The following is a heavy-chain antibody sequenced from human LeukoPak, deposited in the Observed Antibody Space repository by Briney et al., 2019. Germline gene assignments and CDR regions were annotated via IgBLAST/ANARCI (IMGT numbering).Heavy chain of an antibody. CDR2: IYHSGST. Sequence: SETLSLTCAVSGGSISSGGYSWSWIRQPPGKGLEWIGYIYHSGSTYYNPSLKSRVTISVDRSKNQFSLKLSSVIAADTAVYYCASTTVTTDAFDIWGQGTMVTVSS. D-gene: IGHD4-17*01. CDR1: GGSISSGGYS. V-gene: IGHV4-30-2*01. CDR3: ASTTVTTDAFDI. J-gene: IGHJ3*02.